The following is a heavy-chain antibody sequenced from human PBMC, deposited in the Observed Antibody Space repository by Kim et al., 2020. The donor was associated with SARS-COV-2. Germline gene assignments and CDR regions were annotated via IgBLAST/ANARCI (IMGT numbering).Heavy chain of an antibody. CDR3: ATSRGKAYYYDSSGYYYPLGD. CDR2: ISWNSGSI. V-gene: IGHV3-9*01. J-gene: IGHJ4*02. D-gene: IGHD3-22*01. CDR1: GFTFDDYA. Sequence: GGSLRLSCAASGFTFDDYAMHWVRQAPGKGLEWVSGISWNSGSIGYADSVKGRFTISRDNAKNSLYLQMNSLRAEDTALYYCATSRGKAYYYDSSGYYYPLGDWGQGTLVTVSS.